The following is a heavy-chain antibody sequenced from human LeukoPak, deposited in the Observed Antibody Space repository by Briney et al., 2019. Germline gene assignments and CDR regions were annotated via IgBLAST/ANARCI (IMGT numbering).Heavy chain of an antibody. Sequence: ASVKVSCKASGYTFTSYGISWVRQAPGQGLEWMGWISAYNGNTNYAQKLQGRVTMTTDTSTSTAYMELRSLRSDDTAVYYCARWAPRHYYDSSGYFNWFDPWGQGTLVTVSS. J-gene: IGHJ5*02. CDR3: ARWAPRHYYDSSGYFNWFDP. V-gene: IGHV1-18*01. CDR2: ISAYNGNT. CDR1: GYTFTSYG. D-gene: IGHD3-22*01.